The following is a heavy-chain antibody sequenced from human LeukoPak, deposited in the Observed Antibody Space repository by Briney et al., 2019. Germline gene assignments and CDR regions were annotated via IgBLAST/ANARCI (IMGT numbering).Heavy chain of an antibody. CDR2: ITRSNYI. V-gene: IGHV3-21*01. J-gene: IGHJ3*02. Sequence: GGSLRLSCAASGFTFSSYSMNWVRQAPGKGLEWVSSITRSNYIYYADSVKGRFTISRDNAKNSLYLQMNSLRAEDTAVYYCARVGGNAFDIWGQGTMVTVSS. D-gene: IGHD3-16*01. CDR1: GFTFSSYS. CDR3: ARVGGNAFDI.